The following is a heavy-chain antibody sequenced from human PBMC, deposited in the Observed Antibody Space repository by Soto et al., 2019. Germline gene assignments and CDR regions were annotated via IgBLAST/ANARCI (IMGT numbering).Heavy chain of an antibody. CDR3: ARSTYYYDSSGYYGRPGYFQH. J-gene: IGHJ1*01. D-gene: IGHD3-22*01. V-gene: IGHV1-18*01. CDR1: GYTFTSYG. Sequence: GASVKVSCKASGYTFTSYGISWVRQAPGQGLEWMGWISAYNGNTSYAQKLQGRVTMTTDTSTSTVYMELSSLRSEDTAVYYCARSTYYYDSSGYYGRPGYFQHWGQGTLVTVSS. CDR2: ISAYNGNT.